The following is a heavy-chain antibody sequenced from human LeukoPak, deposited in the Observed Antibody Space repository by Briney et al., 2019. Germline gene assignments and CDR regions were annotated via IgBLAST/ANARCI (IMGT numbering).Heavy chain of an antibody. Sequence: SETLSLTCTVSGDSISSYYWSWIRQPPGKGLEWIGYIYDSGKTSYNASLISRVTISVDTSKNQFSLKLTSVTPADTAVYYCARAWDFWSGDRVWFDPWGQGTLVTVSS. J-gene: IGHJ5*02. D-gene: IGHD3-3*01. CDR2: IYDSGKT. V-gene: IGHV4-59*01. CDR1: GDSISSYY. CDR3: ARAWDFWSGDRVWFDP.